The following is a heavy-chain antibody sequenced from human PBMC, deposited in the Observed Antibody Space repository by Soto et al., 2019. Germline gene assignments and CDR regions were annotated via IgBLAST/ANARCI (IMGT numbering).Heavy chain of an antibody. CDR1: GFTFSSYS. D-gene: IGHD3-3*01. V-gene: IGHV3-48*01. Sequence: GGSLRLSCAASGFTFSSYSMNWVRQAPGKGLEWVSYISSSSSTIYDADSVKGRFTISRDNAKNSLYLQMNSLRAEDTAVYYCARRQGYTIFGRYYYYYMDVWGKGTTVTVSS. J-gene: IGHJ6*03. CDR3: ARRQGYTIFGRYYYYYMDV. CDR2: ISSSSSTI.